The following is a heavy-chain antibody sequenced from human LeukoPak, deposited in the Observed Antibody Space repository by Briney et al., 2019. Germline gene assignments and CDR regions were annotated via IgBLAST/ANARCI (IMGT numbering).Heavy chain of an antibody. CDR3: ATKYSAGWLFDY. CDR1: GFTFSSYT. D-gene: IGHD5-12*01. CDR2: IDNDGSYI. V-gene: IGHV3-21*01. J-gene: IGHJ4*02. Sequence: MSGGSLRLSCAASGFTFSSYTMNWVRQAPGKGLEWVSSIDNDGSYIYYADSVKGRFTLSRDNAENSVHLQMISLRAEDTVVYYCATKYSAGWLFDYWGQGTLVTVSS.